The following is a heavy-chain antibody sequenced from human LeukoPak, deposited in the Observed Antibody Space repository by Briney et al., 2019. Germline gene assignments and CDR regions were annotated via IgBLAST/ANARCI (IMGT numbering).Heavy chain of an antibody. J-gene: IGHJ5*02. CDR1: GYTFTSYG. V-gene: IGHV1-18*01. Sequence: GASVKVSCKASGYTFTSYGISWVRQAPGQGLEWMGWISAYNGNTNYAQKLQGRVTMTTDTSTSTAYMELSSLRSEDTAVYYCARRPAAGEYNWFDPWGQGTLVTVSS. D-gene: IGHD6-13*01. CDR3: ARRPAAGEYNWFDP. CDR2: ISAYNGNT.